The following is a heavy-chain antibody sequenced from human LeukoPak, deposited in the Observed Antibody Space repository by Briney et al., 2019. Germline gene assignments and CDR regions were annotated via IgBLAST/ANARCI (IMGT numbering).Heavy chain of an antibody. CDR1: GFTFSSYY. CDR2: IKGDGSVT. J-gene: IGHJ5*02. CDR3: ARDWIDRGTFDP. V-gene: IGHV3-74*01. D-gene: IGHD2-2*03. Sequence: GGSLRLSCAASGFTFSSYYIHWVRQAPGEGLVWVSRIKGDGSVTGYADSVKGRFTISRDNAKNTLYLQMNSLRAEDTAVYHCARDWIDRGTFDPWGQGTLVTVSS.